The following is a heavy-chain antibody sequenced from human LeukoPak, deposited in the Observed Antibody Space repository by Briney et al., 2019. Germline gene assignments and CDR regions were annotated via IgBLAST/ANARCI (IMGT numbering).Heavy chain of an antibody. Sequence: ASVKVSCKASGYTFTSYYMHWVRQAPGQGLEWMGIINPSGGSTSYAQKFQGRVTMTRDTSTSTVYMELSSLRSEDTAVYYCARKKGSSSWYDGNWFDPWGQGTPVTVSS. J-gene: IGHJ5*02. CDR2: INPSGGST. D-gene: IGHD6-13*01. CDR3: ARKKGSSSWYDGNWFDP. CDR1: GYTFTSYY. V-gene: IGHV1-46*01.